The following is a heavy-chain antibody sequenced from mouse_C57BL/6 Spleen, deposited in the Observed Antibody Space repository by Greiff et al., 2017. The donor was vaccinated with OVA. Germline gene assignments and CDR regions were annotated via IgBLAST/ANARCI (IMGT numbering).Heavy chain of an antibody. J-gene: IGHJ1*03. CDR1: GYTFPSYW. D-gene: IGHD2-5*01. CDR2: IDPSDSET. CDR3: ARGYSKGYFDV. V-gene: IGHV1-52*01. Sequence: QVQLQQPGAELVRPGSSVKLSCKASGYTFPSYWMPWVKQRPIQGLEWIGNIDPSDSETHYNQKFKDKATLTVDKSSITAYMQLSSLTSEDSAVYYSARGYSKGYFDVWGTGTTVTVSS.